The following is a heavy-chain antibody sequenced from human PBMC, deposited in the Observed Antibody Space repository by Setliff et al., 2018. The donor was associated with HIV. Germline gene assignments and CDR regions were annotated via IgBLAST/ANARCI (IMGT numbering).Heavy chain of an antibody. CDR2: INAGNGHT. J-gene: IGHJ6*02. CDR1: GYTFTRNA. D-gene: IGHD6-13*01. Sequence: ASVKVSCKASGYTFTRNAMHWVRQAPGQRLEWMGWINAGNGHTKYSQKFQGRVTITRDTSASTAYMEVSSLRSEDTAVYYCARDFPSPDYSSSWAHLYYHYGMDVWGQGTTVTVSS. V-gene: IGHV1-3*01. CDR3: ARDFPSPDYSSSWAHLYYHYGMDV.